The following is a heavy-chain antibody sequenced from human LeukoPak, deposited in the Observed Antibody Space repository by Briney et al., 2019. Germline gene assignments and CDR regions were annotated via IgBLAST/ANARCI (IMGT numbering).Heavy chain of an antibody. J-gene: IGHJ6*02. V-gene: IGHV3-23*01. Sequence: GGSLRLSCAASGFTFSSYAMNWVRQAPGKGLEWVSAISGSGGSTYYADSVMGRFTISRDDSKNMLYLQMNSLKADDTALYYCAKDPTVYTYYYGMDVWGQGTTVTVSS. CDR3: AKDPTVYTYYYGMDV. D-gene: IGHD5/OR15-5a*01. CDR1: GFTFSSYA. CDR2: ISGSGGST.